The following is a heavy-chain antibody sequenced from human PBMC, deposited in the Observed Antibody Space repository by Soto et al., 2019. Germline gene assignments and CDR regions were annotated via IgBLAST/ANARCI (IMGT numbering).Heavy chain of an antibody. CDR2: IYHSGST. V-gene: IGHV4-4*02. CDR3: ARGEQLVRGGYYYYGMDV. CDR1: GGSISSSNW. J-gene: IGHJ6*02. Sequence: QVQLQESGPGLVKPSGTLSLTCAVSGGSISSSNWWSWVRQPPGKGLEWIGEIYHSGSTNYNPSLKSRVTISVDKAKNQFSLKLSSVTAADTAVYYCARGEQLVRGGYYYYGMDVWGQGTTVTVSS. D-gene: IGHD6-6*01.